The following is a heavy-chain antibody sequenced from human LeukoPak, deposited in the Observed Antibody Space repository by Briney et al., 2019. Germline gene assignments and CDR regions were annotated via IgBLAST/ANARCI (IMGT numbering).Heavy chain of an antibody. CDR1: GFTFSSYA. J-gene: IGHJ4*02. CDR3: AKGYSYGYQRSSNDLDY. Sequence: GGSLRLSCAASGFTFSSYAMNWVRQVPGKGLEWVSAISGFGGSTYYADSVKGRFTISRDNSKNTLYLQMNSLRAEDTAVYYCAKGYSYGYQRSSNDLDYWGQGTLVTVSS. V-gene: IGHV3-23*01. D-gene: IGHD5-18*01. CDR2: ISGFGGST.